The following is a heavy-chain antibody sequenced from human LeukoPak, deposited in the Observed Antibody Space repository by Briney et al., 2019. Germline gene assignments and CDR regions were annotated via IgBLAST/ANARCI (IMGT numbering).Heavy chain of an antibody. Sequence: ASVKVSCKVSGYTLTELSMHWVRQAPGQGLEWMGIINPGGGSTNYAQKFQGRVTMTRDTSTSTVYMELSSLRSEDTAVYYCARDHSGGDYAWFDPWGQGTLVTVSS. J-gene: IGHJ5*02. V-gene: IGHV1-46*01. CDR3: ARDHSGGDYAWFDP. D-gene: IGHD4-17*01. CDR1: GYTLTELS. CDR2: INPGGGST.